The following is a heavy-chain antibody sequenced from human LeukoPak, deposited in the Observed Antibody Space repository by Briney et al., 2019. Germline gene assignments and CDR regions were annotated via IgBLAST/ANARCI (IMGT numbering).Heavy chain of an antibody. CDR2: IYYSGST. CDR3: ARLNVPPSDWNDGTWYFDY. Sequence: SETLSLTCTVSGGSISSSSYYWGWIRQPPGKGLEWIGSIYYSGSTYYNPSLKSRVTISVDTSKNQFSLKLSSVTAADTAVYYCARLNVPPSDWNDGTWYFDYWGQGTLVTVSS. V-gene: IGHV4-39*01. CDR1: GGSISSSSYY. J-gene: IGHJ4*02. D-gene: IGHD1-1*01.